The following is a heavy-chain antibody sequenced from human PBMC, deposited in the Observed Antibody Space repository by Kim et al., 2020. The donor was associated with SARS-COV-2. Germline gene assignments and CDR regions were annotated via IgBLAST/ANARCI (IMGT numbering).Heavy chain of an antibody. V-gene: IGHV1-8*01. CDR3: ARGKVGATGLYYYGMDV. Sequence: ASVKVSCKASGYTFTSYDINWVRQATGQGLEWMGWMNPNSGNTGDAQKFQGRVTMTRNTSISTAYMELSSLRSEDTAVYYCARGKVGATGLYYYGMDVWGQGTTVTVSS. J-gene: IGHJ6*02. CDR1: GYTFTSYD. D-gene: IGHD1-26*01. CDR2: MNPNSGNT.